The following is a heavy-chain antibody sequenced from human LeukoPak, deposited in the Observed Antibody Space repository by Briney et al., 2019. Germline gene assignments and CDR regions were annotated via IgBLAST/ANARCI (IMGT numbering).Heavy chain of an antibody. CDR2: IYYSGST. J-gene: IGHJ4*02. Sequence: SENLSLTCTVSGGSISSGGYYWSWIRQHPGKGLEWIGYIYYSGSTYYNPSLKSRVTISVDTSKNQFSLKLSSVTAADTAVYYCARHELQQLARGAFDYWGQGTLVTVSS. CDR3: ARHELQQLARGAFDY. D-gene: IGHD6-13*01. V-gene: IGHV4-31*03. CDR1: GGSISSGGYY.